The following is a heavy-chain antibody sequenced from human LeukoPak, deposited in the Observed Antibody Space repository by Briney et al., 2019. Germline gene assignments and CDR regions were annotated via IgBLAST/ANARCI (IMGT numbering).Heavy chain of an antibody. V-gene: IGHV1-2*06. J-gene: IGHJ4*02. Sequence: GASVKVSCKASGYTFTGYYMHWVRQAPGQGLEWMGRINPNSGGTNYAQKFQGRVTMTRDTSISTAYMELSRLRSDDTAVYYCAGDPGEYCSGGSCYGYFDYWGQGTLVTVSS. CDR1: GYTFTGYY. D-gene: IGHD2-15*01. CDR2: INPNSGGT. CDR3: AGDPGEYCSGGSCYGYFDY.